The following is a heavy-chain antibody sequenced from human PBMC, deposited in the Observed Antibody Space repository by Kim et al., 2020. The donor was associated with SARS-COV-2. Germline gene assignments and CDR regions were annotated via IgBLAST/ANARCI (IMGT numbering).Heavy chain of an antibody. D-gene: IGHD6-19*01. CDR3: ARHDSSGWRDAFDI. Sequence: SPSFQGQVTIAADKSISTAYLQWSSLKASDTAMYYCARHDSSGWRDAFDIWGQGTMVTVSS. V-gene: IGHV5-51*01. J-gene: IGHJ3*02.